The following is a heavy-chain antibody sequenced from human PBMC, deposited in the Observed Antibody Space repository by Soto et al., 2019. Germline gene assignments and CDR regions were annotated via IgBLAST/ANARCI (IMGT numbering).Heavy chain of an antibody. D-gene: IGHD6-19*01. CDR2: ISAYNGNT. V-gene: IGHV1-18*01. Sequence: ASVKVSCKASGYTFTSYGISWVRQAPGQGLEWMGWISAYNGNTSYAQNLQGRVTMTTDTSTSTAYMELRSLRSDDTAVYYCARDRDSSGWYPYYYGMDVWGQGTTVTV. CDR3: ARDRDSSGWYPYYYGMDV. CDR1: GYTFTSYG. J-gene: IGHJ6*02.